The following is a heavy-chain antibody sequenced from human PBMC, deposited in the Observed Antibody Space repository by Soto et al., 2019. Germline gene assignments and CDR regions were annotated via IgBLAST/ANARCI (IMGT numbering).Heavy chain of an antibody. CDR2: ISSSSSYI. D-gene: IGHD1-26*01. J-gene: IGHJ5*02. Sequence: GVSLRLSCAASGFTFSSYSMNWVRQAPGKGLEWVSSISSSSSYIYYADSVKGRFTISRDNAKNSLYLQMNSLRAEDTAVYYCARGPGATMLTWFDPWGQGTLVTVSS. CDR1: GFTFSSYS. V-gene: IGHV3-21*01. CDR3: ARGPGATMLTWFDP.